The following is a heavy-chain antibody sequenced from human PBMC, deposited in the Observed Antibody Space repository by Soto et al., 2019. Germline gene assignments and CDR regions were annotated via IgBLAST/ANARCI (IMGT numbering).Heavy chain of an antibody. J-gene: IGHJ4*01. CDR1: GFNFGIYW. D-gene: IGHD3-10*01. Sequence: GGSLRLSCAASGFNFGIYWISWVRQAPGKGLEWVATIKGDAIEKKYVGSVKGRFTTSRDNAKTSLFLQMDSLRAEDTAVYYCASDSGYGPESSVNQYLDYWGHGTLVAVSS. CDR3: ASDSGYGPESSVNQYLDY. V-gene: IGHV3-7*01. CDR2: IKGDAIEK.